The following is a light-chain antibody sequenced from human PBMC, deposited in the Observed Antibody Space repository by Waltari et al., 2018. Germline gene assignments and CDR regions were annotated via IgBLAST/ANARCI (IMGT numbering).Light chain of an antibody. Sequence: ETVLKQYPDILSLSTGERATLSCRAILSVSTYLAWYQKKPGQAPRLLVYDASNSATGIPARFSGSGSGTDFTLTISSLEPEDFAVYYCQQRSNGLTFGGGTKVEIK. CDR1: LSVSTY. CDR3: QQRSNGLT. CDR2: DAS. J-gene: IGKJ4*01. V-gene: IGKV3-11*01.